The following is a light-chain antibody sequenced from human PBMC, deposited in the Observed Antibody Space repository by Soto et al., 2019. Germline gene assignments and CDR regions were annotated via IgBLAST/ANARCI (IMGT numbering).Light chain of an antibody. CDR2: DAS. Sequence: EIVMTQSPATLSVSQGERATLSCRASQSVSNNLAWYQQTPGQAPRLLIYDASTRATGIPARFSGSGSGTEFTLTISSLHSEEFAVYYCQHYNTWPLTFGGGTKVEIK. CDR1: QSVSNN. V-gene: IGKV3-15*01. J-gene: IGKJ4*01. CDR3: QHYNTWPLT.